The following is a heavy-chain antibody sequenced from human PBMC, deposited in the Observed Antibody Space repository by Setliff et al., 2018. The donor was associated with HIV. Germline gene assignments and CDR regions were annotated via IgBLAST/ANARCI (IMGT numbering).Heavy chain of an antibody. CDR3: ARESRNDFWSGYYRTFDI. CDR1: GGSISSSSYY. D-gene: IGHD3-3*01. J-gene: IGHJ3*02. Sequence: PSETLSLTCTVSGGSISSSSYYWSWIRQHPGKGLEWIGYIYYSGSTYYNPSLKSRVTISVDTSKNQFSLKLSSVTAADTAMYFCARESRNDFWSGYYRTFDIWGQGTMVTVSS. CDR2: IYYSGST. V-gene: IGHV4-31*03.